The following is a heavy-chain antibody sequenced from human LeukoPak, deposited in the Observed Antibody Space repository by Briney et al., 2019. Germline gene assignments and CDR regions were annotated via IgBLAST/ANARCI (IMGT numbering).Heavy chain of an antibody. J-gene: IGHJ4*02. CDR1: EFTFNSYT. CDR2: ISSSTYI. Sequence: GGSLRLPCGASEFTFNSYTMDWVRQAPGKGLEWVSSISSSTYIFYADSIKGRFTISRDNAKNSLYLQMSSLRAEDTAVYYCTRGQRTYVSGDSPTWGQGTLVTVSS. V-gene: IGHV3-21*01. CDR3: TRGQRTYVSGDSPT. D-gene: IGHD3-10*01.